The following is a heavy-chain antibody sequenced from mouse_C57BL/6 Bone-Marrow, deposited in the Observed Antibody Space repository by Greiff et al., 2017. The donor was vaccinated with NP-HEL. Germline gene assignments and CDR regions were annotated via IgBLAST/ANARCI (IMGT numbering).Heavy chain of an antibody. CDR1: GFTFSSYA. V-gene: IGHV5-4*01. Sequence: EVQRVESGGGLVKPGGSLKLSCAASGFTFSSYAMSWVRQTPEKRLEWVATISAGGSYTYYPDNVKGRFTISGDKAKNNLYLQMSHLTSEDTAMYYCARDRLGRSAWFAYWGQGTLVTVSA. CDR3: ARDRLGRSAWFAY. J-gene: IGHJ3*01. D-gene: IGHD4-1*01. CDR2: ISAGGSYT.